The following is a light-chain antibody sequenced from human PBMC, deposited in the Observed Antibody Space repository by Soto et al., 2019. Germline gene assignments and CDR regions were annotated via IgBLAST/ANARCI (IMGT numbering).Light chain of an antibody. CDR1: QSLVYSDGNTY. CDR2: KIS. CDR3: MQATQFPYT. Sequence: DIVMTQTPLSSPVTLGQPASISCRSSQSLVYSDGNTYLSWLQQRPGQPPRLLIYKISNRFSWVPDRFSGSGAGTDFTLKISMVEAEDVGVYYCMQATQFPYTFGQGTKLEIK. J-gene: IGKJ2*01. V-gene: IGKV2-24*01.